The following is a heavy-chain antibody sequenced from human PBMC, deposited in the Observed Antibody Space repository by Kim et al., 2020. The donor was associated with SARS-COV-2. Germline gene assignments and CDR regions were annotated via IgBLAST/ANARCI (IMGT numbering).Heavy chain of an antibody. CDR3: ARALTIFGVVISAFDY. V-gene: IGHV4-31*02. Sequence: PSLKCGVTISVDTSKNLFSLKLSSVTAADTAVYYCARALTIFGVVISAFDYWGQGTLVTVSS. J-gene: IGHJ4*02. D-gene: IGHD3-3*01.